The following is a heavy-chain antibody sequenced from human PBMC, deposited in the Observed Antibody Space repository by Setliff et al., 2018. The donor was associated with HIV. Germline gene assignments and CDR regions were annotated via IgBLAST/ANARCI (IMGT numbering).Heavy chain of an antibody. J-gene: IGHJ4*02. CDR3: VASSSWSCRLNY. V-gene: IGHV4-34*01. CDR1: GGSFSGY. D-gene: IGHD2-2*01. CDR2: INHSGNT. Sequence: LSLPCAVYGGSFSGYWSWIRQSPGKGLEWLGEINHSGNTHYDPSLKSRLTISIDTSKKQFSLKLTSVTAADAAIYYCVASSSWSCRLNYWGQGTLVTVSS.